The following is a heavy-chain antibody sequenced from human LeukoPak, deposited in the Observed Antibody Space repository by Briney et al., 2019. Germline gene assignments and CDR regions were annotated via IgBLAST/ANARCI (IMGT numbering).Heavy chain of an antibody. V-gene: IGHV5-51*01. D-gene: IGHD3-10*01. CDR3: ARHRRKSIIGTASSRGFDS. CDR2: IYPGDSDT. CDR1: GYIFTSCS. J-gene: IGHJ4*02. Sequence: GESLEISCKGSGYIFTSCSIGWVRQMPGKGLEWMGIIYPGDSDTRYSPSFQGQVTISVDKSISTAYLQWSSLKASDTAMYYCARHRRKSIIGTASSRGFDSWGQGTLVTVSS.